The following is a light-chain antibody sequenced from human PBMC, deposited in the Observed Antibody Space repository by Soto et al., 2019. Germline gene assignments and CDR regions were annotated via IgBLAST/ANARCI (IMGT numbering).Light chain of an antibody. CDR2: HAS. CDR3: QQYGSSSWT. V-gene: IGKV3-20*01. J-gene: IGKJ1*01. Sequence: EILMTQSPATLSLSPGEIATLSCRASQSVSSNLAWYQQKPGQAPRLLIYHASSRATGIPDRFSGSGSGTDFTLTISRLEPEDFAVYYCQQYGSSSWTFGQGTKVDI. CDR1: QSVSSN.